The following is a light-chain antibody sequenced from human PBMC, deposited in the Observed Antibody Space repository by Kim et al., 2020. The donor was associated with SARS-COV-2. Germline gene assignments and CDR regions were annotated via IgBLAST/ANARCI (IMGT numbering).Light chain of an antibody. CDR2: DVS. CDR1: SSDVGGYNY. Sequence: QSITISCTGTSSDVGGYNYVSWYQQHPGNAPNLMIYDVSNRPSGVSNRFSGSKYGNTASLTISGLQAEDEADYYCSSYTSSSTRVFGGGTQLTVL. V-gene: IGLV2-14*03. CDR3: SSYTSSSTRV. J-gene: IGLJ3*02.